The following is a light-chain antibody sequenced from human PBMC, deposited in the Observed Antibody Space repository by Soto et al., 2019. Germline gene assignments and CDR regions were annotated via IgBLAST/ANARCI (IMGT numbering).Light chain of an antibody. CDR2: AAS. CDR3: QQSYSTLYT. CDR1: QSISSY. V-gene: IGKV1-39*01. Sequence: DIQMTQAPSSLSASVGDRVTITCRASQSISSYLNWYQQKPGKAPKLLIYAASSLQSGVPSRFSGSGSGTDFTLTIRSLQPEDFATYYGQQSYSTLYTFGQGTKLEIK. J-gene: IGKJ2*01.